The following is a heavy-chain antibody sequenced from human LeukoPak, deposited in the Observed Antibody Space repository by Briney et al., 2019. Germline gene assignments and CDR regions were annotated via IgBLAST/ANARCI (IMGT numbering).Heavy chain of an antibody. CDR1: GFTFSSYA. Sequence: GRSPRLSCAASGFTFSSYAMHWVRQAPGKELEWVAVISYDGSNKYYADSVKGRFTISRDNSKNTLYLQMNSLRAEDTAVYYCARVLGTYSSGWYVPLDYWGQGTLVTVSS. CDR3: ARVLGTYSSGWYVPLDY. CDR2: ISYDGSNK. J-gene: IGHJ4*02. V-gene: IGHV3-30*04. D-gene: IGHD6-19*01.